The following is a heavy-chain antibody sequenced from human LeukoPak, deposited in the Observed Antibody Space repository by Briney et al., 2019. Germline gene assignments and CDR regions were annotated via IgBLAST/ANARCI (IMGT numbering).Heavy chain of an antibody. CDR2: IKQDGSEK. CDR1: GFTFSSYW. Sequence: GGSLRLSCAASGFTFSSYWMSWVRQAPGKWLEWVANIKQDGSEKYYVDSVKGRFTISRDNAKNSLYLQMNSLRAEDTAVYYCTRSGGSRYGYRALELPPTPVDWGQGTLVTVPS. V-gene: IGHV3-7*01. CDR3: TRSGGSRYGYRALELPPTPVD. J-gene: IGHJ4*02. D-gene: IGHD5-18*01.